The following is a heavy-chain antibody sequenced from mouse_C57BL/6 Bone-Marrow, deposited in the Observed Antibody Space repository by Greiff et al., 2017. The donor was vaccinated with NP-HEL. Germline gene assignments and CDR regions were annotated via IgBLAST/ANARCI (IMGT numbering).Heavy chain of an antibody. CDR1: GYTFTSYW. Sequence: VQLQQSGTELVKPGASVKLSCKASGYTFTSYWMHWVKQRPGQGLEWIGNINPSNGGTNYNEKFKSKATLTVDKSSSTAYMQLSSLTSEDSAVYYCARPGSSHWYFDVWGTGTTVTVSS. CDR3: ARPGSSHWYFDV. J-gene: IGHJ1*03. V-gene: IGHV1-53*01. D-gene: IGHD1-1*01. CDR2: INPSNGGT.